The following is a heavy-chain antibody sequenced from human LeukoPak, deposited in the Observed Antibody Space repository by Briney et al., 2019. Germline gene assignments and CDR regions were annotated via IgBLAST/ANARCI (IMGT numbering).Heavy chain of an antibody. D-gene: IGHD3-3*01. CDR2: ISGSGGST. J-gene: IGHJ4*02. CDR3: AKQQAYDFWSGYQRSPIDY. CDR1: GFTFSSYA. V-gene: IGHV3-23*01. Sequence: GGSLRLSCAASGFTFSSYAMSWVRQAPGKGLEWVSAISGSGGSTYYADSVKGRFAISRDNSKNTLYLQMNSLRAEDTAVYYCAKQQAYDFWSGYQRSPIDYWGQGTLVTVSS.